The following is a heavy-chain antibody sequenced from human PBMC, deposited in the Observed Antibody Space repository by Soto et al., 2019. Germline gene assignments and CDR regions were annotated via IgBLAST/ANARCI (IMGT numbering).Heavy chain of an antibody. Sequence: PPEALSLTCIVSGGSVSSGASHSAWIWQSPGKGLEWSGYIYYSGSTNYNPSLNSRVTISVDTSKNQFSLKLSSVTAADTAVYYCARAGSSWYGGYYYYGMDVWGQGTTVTDSS. CDR1: GGSVSSGASH. CDR3: ARAGSSWYGGYYYYGMDV. J-gene: IGHJ6*02. D-gene: IGHD6-13*01. V-gene: IGHV4-61*08. CDR2: IYYSGST.